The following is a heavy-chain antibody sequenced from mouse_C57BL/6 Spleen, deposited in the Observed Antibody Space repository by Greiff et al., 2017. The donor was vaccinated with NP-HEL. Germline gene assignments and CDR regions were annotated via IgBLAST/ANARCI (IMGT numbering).Heavy chain of an antibody. CDR2: ISGGGGNT. J-gene: IGHJ2*01. CDR1: GFTFSSYT. V-gene: IGHV5-9*01. CDR3: ARHSGYGSSPFDY. D-gene: IGHD1-1*01. Sequence: EVMLVESGGGLVKPGGSLKLSCAASGFTFSSYTMSWVRQTPEKRLEWVATISGGGGNTYYPDSVKGRFTISRDNAKNTLYLQMSSLRSEDTALYYCARHSGYGSSPFDYWGQGTTLTVSS.